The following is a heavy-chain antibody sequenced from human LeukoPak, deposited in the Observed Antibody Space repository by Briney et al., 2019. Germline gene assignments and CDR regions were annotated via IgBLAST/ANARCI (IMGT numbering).Heavy chain of an antibody. J-gene: IGHJ4*02. V-gene: IGHV1-3*01. D-gene: IGHD2-15*01. CDR2: INAGNGNT. Sequence: ASVKVSCKASGYSFTSYAMHWVRQAPGQRLEWMGWINAGNGNTKYSQKLQGRVTMTTDTSTSTAYMELRSLRSDDTAVYYCARVGSGWALGVVVVAATPLVDYWGQGTLVTVSS. CDR1: GYSFTSYA. CDR3: ARVGSGWALGVVVVAATPLVDY.